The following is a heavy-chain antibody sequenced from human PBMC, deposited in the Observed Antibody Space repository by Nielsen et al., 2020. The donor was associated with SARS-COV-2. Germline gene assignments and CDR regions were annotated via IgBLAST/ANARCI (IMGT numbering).Heavy chain of an antibody. CDR3: ARAQMGLRGYFDWLHFDY. D-gene: IGHD3-9*01. CDR1: GYTFTSYA. CDR2: INTNTGNP. V-gene: IGHV7-4-1*02. Sequence: ASVKVSCKASGYTFTSYAMNWVRQAPGQGLEWMGWINTNTGNPTYAQGFTGRFVFSLDTSVSTAYLQISSLKAEGTAVYYCARAQMGLRGYFDWLHFDYWGQGTLVTVSS. J-gene: IGHJ4*02.